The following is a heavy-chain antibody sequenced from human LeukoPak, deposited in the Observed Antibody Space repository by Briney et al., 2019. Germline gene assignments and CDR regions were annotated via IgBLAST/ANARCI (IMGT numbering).Heavy chain of an antibody. V-gene: IGHV4-28*01. CDR3: ARNQAVAANRGAFDI. CDR1: GYSISSNNW. D-gene: IGHD6-19*01. J-gene: IGHJ3*02. Sequence: SDTLSLTCAVSGYSISSNNWWAWIRQPPGKGLEWIGYIYYSGNTYYNPYNPSLTSRVTMSVDTSKNQFSLKLDSVTEIDTAMYYCARNQAVAANRGAFDIWGQGTMVTVSS. CDR2: IYYSGNT.